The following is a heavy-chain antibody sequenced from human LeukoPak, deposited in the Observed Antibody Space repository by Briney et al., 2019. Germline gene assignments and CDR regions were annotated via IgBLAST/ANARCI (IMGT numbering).Heavy chain of an antibody. CDR3: AREGYCSSTSCLWFDP. CDR1: GYTFTGYY. J-gene: IGHJ5*02. D-gene: IGHD2-2*01. Sequence: ASVKVSCKASGYTFTGYYMHWVRQAPGQGLEWMGWINPNSGGTNYAQKFQGRVTMTRDTSISTAYMELSRLRSDDTAVYYCAREGYCSSTSCLWFDPWGQGTLVTASS. V-gene: IGHV1-2*02. CDR2: INPNSGGT.